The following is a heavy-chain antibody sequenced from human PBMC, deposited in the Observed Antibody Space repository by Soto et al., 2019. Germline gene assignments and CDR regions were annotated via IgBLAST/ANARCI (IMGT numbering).Heavy chain of an antibody. CDR2: INPDGSRT. J-gene: IGHJ4*02. Sequence: EVQLVESGGDLVQPGGSLRLSFPASGFTFGSSGMTWVGQAPGKGLVWVSRINPDGSRTSYADSVKGRFTISRDNAKNTLYLQMNSLGAEDTAVYYCARVAVTTYYFDYWGQGTLVTVSS. CDR3: ARVAVTTYYFDY. D-gene: IGHD4-17*01. CDR1: GFTFGSSG. V-gene: IGHV3-74*01.